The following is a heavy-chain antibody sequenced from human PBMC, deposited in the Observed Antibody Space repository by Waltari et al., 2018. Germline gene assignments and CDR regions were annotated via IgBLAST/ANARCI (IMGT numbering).Heavy chain of an antibody. D-gene: IGHD3-22*01. V-gene: IGHV4-4*07. CDR2: IYTSGST. J-gene: IGHJ4*02. CDR3: ARDSDSSGYYSFDY. CDR1: GGSISSYY. Sequence: QVQLQESGPGLVKPSETLSLTCTVSGGSISSYYWSWIRQPAGKGLEWIGRIYTSGSTNYNPALKSRVTMSVDTSKNQFSLKLSSVTAADTAVYYCARDSDSSGYYSFDYWGQGTLVTVSS.